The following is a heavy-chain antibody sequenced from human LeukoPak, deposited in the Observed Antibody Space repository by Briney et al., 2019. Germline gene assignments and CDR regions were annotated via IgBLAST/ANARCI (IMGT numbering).Heavy chain of an antibody. CDR1: GFTFSNYA. CDR2: ISGSGGST. J-gene: IGHJ4*02. CDR3: AKKWGVGTTTLDYFDY. D-gene: IGHD1-26*01. V-gene: IGHV3-23*01. Sequence: GGSLRLSCAASGFTFSNYAMSWVRQAPGKGLEWVSGISGSGGSTYYEDSVKGRFTISRDNSKNTLYLQMNSLTDEDTAVYYCAKKWGVGTTTLDYFDYWGQGTLVTVSS.